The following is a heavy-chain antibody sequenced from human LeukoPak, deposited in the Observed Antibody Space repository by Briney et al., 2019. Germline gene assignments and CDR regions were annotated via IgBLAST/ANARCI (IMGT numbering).Heavy chain of an antibody. CDR3: EREAAGFDY. CDR2: ISGSGDTT. CDR1: GFTFSSYA. D-gene: IGHD6-13*01. J-gene: IGHJ4*02. V-gene: IGHV3-23*01. Sequence: QPGGSLRPSCAASGFTFSSYAMSWVRQAPGKGLEWVSVISGSGDTTYYADSVKGRFTISRDNSRSTLFLQMNSLRGEDTAVYYCEREAAGFDYWGQGTLVTVSS.